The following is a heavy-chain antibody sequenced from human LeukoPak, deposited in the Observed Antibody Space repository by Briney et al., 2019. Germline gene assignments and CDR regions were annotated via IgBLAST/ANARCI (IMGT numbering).Heavy chain of an antibody. CDR1: GFTFSSYG. D-gene: IGHD1-26*01. J-gene: IGHJ4*02. V-gene: IGHV3-30*18. Sequence: PGGSLRLSCAASGFTFSSYGMHWVRQAPGKGLEWVAVISYDGSNKYYADSVKGRFTISRDNSKNTLYLQMNSLRAEDTAVYYCAKDFRRISGSYCVFDYWGQGTLVTVSS. CDR2: ISYDGSNK. CDR3: AKDFRRISGSYCVFDY.